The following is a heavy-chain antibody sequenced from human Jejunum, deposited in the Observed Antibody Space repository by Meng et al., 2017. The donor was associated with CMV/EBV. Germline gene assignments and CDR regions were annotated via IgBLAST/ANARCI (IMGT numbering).Heavy chain of an antibody. D-gene: IGHD3-3*01. Sequence: STFPFSTYAMSWVRQAPGKGLQWVSPISSSGDNTYYADSVKGRFTISRDNSKNTLYLQMNSLRAEDTAVYYCATHYDFWSGYYDYWGQGTLVTVSS. CDR1: TFPFSTYA. CDR2: ISSSGDNT. J-gene: IGHJ4*02. CDR3: ATHYDFWSGYYDY. V-gene: IGHV3-23*01.